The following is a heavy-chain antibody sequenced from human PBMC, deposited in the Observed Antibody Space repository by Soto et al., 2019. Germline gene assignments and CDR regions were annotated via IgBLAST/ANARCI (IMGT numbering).Heavy chain of an antibody. D-gene: IGHD3-3*01. J-gene: IGHJ5*02. CDR3: ARIRKVPRDTIFGVVIIPLMFDP. V-gene: IGHV2-26*01. CDR1: GFSLSNARMG. CDR2: IFSNDEK. Sequence: GSGPTLVNPTETLTLTCTVSGFSLSNARMGVSWIRQPPGKALEWLAHIFSNDEKSYSTSLKSRLTISKDTSKSQVVLTMTNMDPVDTATYYCARIRKVPRDTIFGVVIIPLMFDPWGQGTLVTVSS.